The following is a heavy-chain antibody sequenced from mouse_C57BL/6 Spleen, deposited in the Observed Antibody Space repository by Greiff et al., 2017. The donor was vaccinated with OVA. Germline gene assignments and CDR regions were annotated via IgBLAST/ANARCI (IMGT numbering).Heavy chain of an antibody. D-gene: IGHD1-1*01. J-gene: IGHJ4*01. V-gene: IGHV1-15*01. Sequence: QVQLQQSGAELVRPGASVTLSCKASGYTFTDYEMHWVKQTPVHGLEWIGAIDPETGGTAYNQKFKGKAILTADKSSRTAYMELRSLTSEDSAVYYCTRTHYYGSSPVAMDYWGQGTSVTVSS. CDR3: TRTHYYGSSPVAMDY. CDR1: GYTFTDYE. CDR2: IDPETGGT.